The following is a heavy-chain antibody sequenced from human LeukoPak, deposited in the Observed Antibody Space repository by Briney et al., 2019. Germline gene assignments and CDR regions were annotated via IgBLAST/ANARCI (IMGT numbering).Heavy chain of an antibody. CDR2: INPNSGGT. CDR3: ARELEMGYGGIDY. CDR1: GYTFTVYY. D-gene: IGHD5-24*01. J-gene: IGHJ4*02. V-gene: IGHV1-2*02. Sequence: ASVKVSCKASGYTFTVYYMHWVRQAPGQGPEWMGWINPNSGGTNYAQKFQGRVTLTRDTSITTTYMELSSLGSDDTAVYYCARELEMGYGGIDYWGQGTLVTVSS.